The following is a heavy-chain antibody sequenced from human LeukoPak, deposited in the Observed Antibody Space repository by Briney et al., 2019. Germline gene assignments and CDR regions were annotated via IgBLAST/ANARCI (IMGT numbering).Heavy chain of an antibody. CDR3: AKSGHYFDY. CDR2: ISSSGSTI. Sequence: GGSLRLSCAASGFSVSSNYMSWVRQAPGKGLEWVSYISSSGSTIYYAGSVGGRFTISRDNAKNTLYLQMSSLRVEDTAVYYCAKSGHYFDYWGQGTLVTVSS. CDR1: GFSVSSNY. J-gene: IGHJ4*02. V-gene: IGHV3-11*04. D-gene: IGHD3-10*01.